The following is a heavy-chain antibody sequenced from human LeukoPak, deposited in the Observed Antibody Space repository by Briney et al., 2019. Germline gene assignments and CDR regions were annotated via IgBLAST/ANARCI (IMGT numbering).Heavy chain of an antibody. V-gene: IGHV1-2*02. Sequence: ASVKVSCKASGYTFTGYYMHWVRQAPGQGLEWMGWINPNSGGTNYAQKFQGRVTMTGDTSISTAYMELSRLRSDDTAVYYCARYRSAPDNWFDPWGQGTLVTVSS. CDR1: GYTFTGYY. CDR3: ARYRSAPDNWFDP. J-gene: IGHJ5*02. D-gene: IGHD1-14*01. CDR2: INPNSGGT.